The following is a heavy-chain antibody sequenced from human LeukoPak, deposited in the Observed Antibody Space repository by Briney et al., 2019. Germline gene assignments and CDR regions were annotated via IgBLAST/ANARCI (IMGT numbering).Heavy chain of an antibody. V-gene: IGHV3-30*03. CDR2: ISNDGSRK. CDR3: ARDRAWNYFDY. D-gene: IGHD3-3*01. Sequence: GSLRLSCAPSGFTFSRHGMHWVRQAPGKGLEWVAIISNDGSRKYYAHSVEGRFTISRDNSKNTLYLQMDSLRAEDTAVYYCARDRAWNYFDYWGQGTLVTVSS. CDR1: GFTFSRHG. J-gene: IGHJ4*02.